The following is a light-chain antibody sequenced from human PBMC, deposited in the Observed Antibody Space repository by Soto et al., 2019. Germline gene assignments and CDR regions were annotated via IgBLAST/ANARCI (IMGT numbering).Light chain of an antibody. CDR1: SSDVGSYNL. CDR2: EVS. Sequence: QSALTQPASVSGSPGQSITISCTGTSSDVGSYNLVSWYQQHPGKAPKLMIYEVSKRPSGVSNRFSGSKSGNTASLTISGLQAEDEADYYCCSYAGSSTHVVFGGGTKVPVL. V-gene: IGLV2-23*02. CDR3: CSYAGSSTHVV. J-gene: IGLJ2*01.